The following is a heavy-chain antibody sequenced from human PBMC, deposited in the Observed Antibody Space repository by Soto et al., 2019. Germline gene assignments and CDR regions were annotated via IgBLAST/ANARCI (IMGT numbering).Heavy chain of an antibody. D-gene: IGHD6-19*01. Sequence: SETLSLTCTVSGGSISSSSYYWGWIRQPPGKGLEWIGSIYYSGSTYYNPSLKSRVTISVDTSKNQFSLKLSSVTAADTAVYYCASFPSSGWPHYFDYWGQGTLVTRLL. J-gene: IGHJ4*02. CDR1: GGSISSSSYY. V-gene: IGHV4-39*01. CDR3: ASFPSSGWPHYFDY. CDR2: IYYSGST.